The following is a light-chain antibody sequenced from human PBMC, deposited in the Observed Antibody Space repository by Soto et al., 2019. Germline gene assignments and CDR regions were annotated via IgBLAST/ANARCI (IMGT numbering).Light chain of an antibody. V-gene: IGKV3-15*01. Sequence: DILMTQSPGTLSVSPGERSTLSCRASQSVGTKFAWYQQRPCQAPRLLVYGASTRAIGIPPRFSGSGSETDLTLPISSVQSEDFAVYYCQQLNYWPRITLGQGTRLEL. CDR3: QQLNYWPRIT. J-gene: IGKJ5*01. CDR2: GAS. CDR1: QSVGTK.